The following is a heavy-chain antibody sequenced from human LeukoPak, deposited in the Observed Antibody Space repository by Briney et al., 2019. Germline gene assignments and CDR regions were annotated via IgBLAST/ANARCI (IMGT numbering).Heavy chain of an antibody. D-gene: IGHD3-3*01. CDR1: GGSISSSSYY. V-gene: IGHV4-39*07. CDR2: IYYSGST. CDR3: ARVSRTYYDFWSGYYTGYWYFDL. J-gene: IGHJ2*01. Sequence: SETLSLTCTVSGGSISSSSYYWGWIRQPPGKGLEWIGSIYYSGSTCYNPSLKSRVTISVDTSKNQFSLKLSSVTAADTAVYYCARVSRTYYDFWSGYYTGYWYFDLWGRGTLVTVSS.